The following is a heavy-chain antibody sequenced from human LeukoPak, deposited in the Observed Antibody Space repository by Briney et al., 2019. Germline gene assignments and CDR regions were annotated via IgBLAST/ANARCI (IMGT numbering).Heavy chain of an antibody. J-gene: IGHJ4*02. Sequence: GGSLRLSCAASGFTFSSYAMSWVRQAPGKGLEWVSGISGSGGTTYYADSVKGRFTISRDNSKNTLYLQMNSLRAEATAVYYCARGGRSVVVTPLYYFDYWGQGTLVTASS. CDR2: ISGSGGTT. CDR1: GFTFSSYA. V-gene: IGHV3-23*01. CDR3: ARGGRSVVVTPLYYFDY. D-gene: IGHD3-22*01.